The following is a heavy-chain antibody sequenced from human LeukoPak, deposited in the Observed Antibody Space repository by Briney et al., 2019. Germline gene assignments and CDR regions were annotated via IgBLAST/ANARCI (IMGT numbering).Heavy chain of an antibody. Sequence: ALVKLCCKASGYTFTVYDMHVVRQAPGQGLEWMGWINPNSGGTNDAQTIHRGVTMTRATSISTAYMELNRLRPEYTALYDCGRDRRGYDSWGQRTLVTVS. CDR2: INPNSGGT. D-gene: IGHD3-10*01. CDR1: GYTFTVYD. J-gene: IGHJ5*01. V-gene: IGHV1-2*02. CDR3: GRDRRGYDS.